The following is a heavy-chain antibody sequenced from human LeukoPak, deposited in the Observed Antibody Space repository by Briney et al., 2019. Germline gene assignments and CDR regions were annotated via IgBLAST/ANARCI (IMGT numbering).Heavy chain of an antibody. D-gene: IGHD3-22*01. CDR3: AKDPTRGYYDSSGSGGSDY. CDR2: ISSGGGNT. J-gene: IGHJ4*02. V-gene: IGHV3-23*01. Sequence: GGSLRLSCAASGFTFGSYAMNWVRQAPGKGLEWVSGISSGGGNTYYADSVKGRFTISKDNSENKLYLQMNSLRVEDTAVYYCAKDPTRGYYDSSGSGGSDYWGQGTLVTVSS. CDR1: GFTFGSYA.